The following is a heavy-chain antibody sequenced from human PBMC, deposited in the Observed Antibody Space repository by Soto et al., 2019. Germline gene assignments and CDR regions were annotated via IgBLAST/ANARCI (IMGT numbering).Heavy chain of an antibody. Sequence: PGESLKISCKGSGYSFTSYWIGWVRQMPGKGLEWMGIIYPGDSDTRYSPSFQGQVTISADKSISTAYLQWSSLKASDTAMYYCARLQFIVVVPAAIATWFDPWAQGTLVPVSS. CDR2: IYPGDSDT. CDR1: GYSFTSYW. V-gene: IGHV5-51*01. J-gene: IGHJ5*02. D-gene: IGHD2-2*02. CDR3: ARLQFIVVVPAAIATWFDP.